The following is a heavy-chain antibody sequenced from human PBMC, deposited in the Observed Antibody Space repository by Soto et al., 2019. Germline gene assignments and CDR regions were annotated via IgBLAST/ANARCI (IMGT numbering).Heavy chain of an antibody. D-gene: IGHD2-15*01. CDR3: AYLPCSGGSCYWFAFSGMDV. Sequence: QITLKESGPTLVKPTQTLTLTCTFSGFSLSTSGVGVAWIRQPPGKALEWLALIYWDDDKRNWPSLETRLTTTKDTSKNQVVLRMTNMDSVDTATYYCAYLPCSGGSCYWFAFSGMDVWGQGTTVTVSS. V-gene: IGHV2-5*02. CDR1: GFSLSTSGVG. CDR2: IYWDDDK. J-gene: IGHJ6*02.